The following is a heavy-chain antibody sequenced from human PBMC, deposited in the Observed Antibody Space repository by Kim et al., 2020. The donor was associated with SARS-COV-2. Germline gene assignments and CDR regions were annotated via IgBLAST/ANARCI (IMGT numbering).Heavy chain of an antibody. CDR3: TRYYQWFGELDYYYGMDV. D-gene: IGHD3-10*01. J-gene: IGHJ6*02. CDR1: GFTFGDYA. CDR2: IRSKAYGGTT. V-gene: IGHV3-49*03. Sequence: SLRLSCTASGFTFGDYAMSWFRQAPGKGLEWVGFIRSKAYGGTTEYAASVKGRFTISRDDSKSIAYLQMNSLKTEDTAVYYCTRYYQWFGELDYYYGMDVWGQGTTVTVSS.